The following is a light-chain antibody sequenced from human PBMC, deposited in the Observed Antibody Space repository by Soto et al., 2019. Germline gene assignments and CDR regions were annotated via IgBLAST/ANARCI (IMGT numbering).Light chain of an antibody. CDR2: DVS. CDR3: SSYTTSNTRQIV. CDR1: SSDVGGYNY. Sequence: QSALTQPASVSGSPGHSITISCTGTSSDVGGYNYVSWYQQHPGKAHKFMIYDVSNRPSGVSNRFSGSKSGNTASLTISGLEAEDEADYYCSSYTTSNTRQIVFGTGTKLTVL. J-gene: IGLJ1*01. V-gene: IGLV2-14*01.